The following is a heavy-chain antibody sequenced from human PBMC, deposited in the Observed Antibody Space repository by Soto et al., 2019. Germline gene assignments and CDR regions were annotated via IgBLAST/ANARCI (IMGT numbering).Heavy chain of an antibody. CDR2: INPSGGST. J-gene: IGHJ4*02. CDR1: RYTFTSYY. D-gene: IGHD5-12*01. CDR3: ARGEWLQFVAY. V-gene: IGHV1-46*01. Sequence: ASVKVSCKASRYTFTSYYIHWVRQAPGQGLEWMGIINPSGGSTSYAQKFQGRVTMTRDTSTSTVYMELSSLRSEDTAVYYCARGEWLQFVAYWGQGTLVTVSS.